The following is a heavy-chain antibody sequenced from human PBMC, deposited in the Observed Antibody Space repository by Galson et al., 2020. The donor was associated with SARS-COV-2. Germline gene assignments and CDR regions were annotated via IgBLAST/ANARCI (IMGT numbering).Heavy chain of an antibody. Sequence: GGSLRLSCAASGFTFDDYGMHWVRQAPGKGLEWVSGISWNGGSKGYADSVKGRFTISRDNAKNALYLQMNSLRAEDTALYYCAIQPGYYDICGVEYWGHGTLLPGSS. D-gene: IGHD3-22*01. V-gene: IGHV3-20*04. J-gene: IGHJ4*01. CDR2: ISWNGGSK. CDR3: AIQPGYYDICGVEY. CDR1: GFTFDDYG.